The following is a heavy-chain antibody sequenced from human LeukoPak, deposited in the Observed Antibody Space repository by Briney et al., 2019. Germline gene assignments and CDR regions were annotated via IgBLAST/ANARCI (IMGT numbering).Heavy chain of an antibody. Sequence: SETLSLTCTVSVGSISSYYWSWIRQTPGKGLEWIGDIYYSGSTNYNPSLKSRVTISVDTSKNQFSLKLSSVTAADTAVYYCARHTDIAPLSSLKYWGQGTLVTVSS. CDR1: VGSISSYY. V-gene: IGHV4-59*08. CDR3: ARHTDIAPLSSLKY. CDR2: IYYSGST. J-gene: IGHJ4*02. D-gene: IGHD6-13*01.